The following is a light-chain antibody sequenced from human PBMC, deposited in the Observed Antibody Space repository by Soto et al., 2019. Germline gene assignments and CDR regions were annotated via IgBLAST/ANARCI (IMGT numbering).Light chain of an antibody. V-gene: IGKV1-9*01. J-gene: IGKJ4*01. Sequence: DIQLTQSPSFLSASVGDRVTITCRASQGISSYLAWYQQKPGKAPKLLIYAASTLQSGVQSRFSGSGSGTEFTLTISSLQPEDFATYFCQQLKSYPITFGGGTKVEIK. CDR1: QGISSY. CDR2: AAS. CDR3: QQLKSYPIT.